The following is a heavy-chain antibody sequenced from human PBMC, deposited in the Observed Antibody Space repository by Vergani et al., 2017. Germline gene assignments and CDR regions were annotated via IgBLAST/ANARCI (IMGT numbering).Heavy chain of an antibody. Sequence: QVQLQESGPGLVKSSETLSLTCSVSFDSIRNLYCNWIRQPPGKGLEWIGSIHYSENTNYNPFLKTRVTISVDTSKNQFSLTVTSVTAADTAVYYCASDTHSRQRADRWGQGILVTVTS. CDR3: ASDTHSRQRADR. CDR2: IHYSENT. V-gene: IGHV4-59*11. CDR1: FDSIRNLY. D-gene: IGHD4-11*01. J-gene: IGHJ5*02.